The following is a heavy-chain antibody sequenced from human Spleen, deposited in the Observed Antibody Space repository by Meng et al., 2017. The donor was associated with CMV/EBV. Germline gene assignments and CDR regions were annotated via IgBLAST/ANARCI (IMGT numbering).Heavy chain of an antibody. D-gene: IGHD4-17*01. CDR3: ARVSHDYGDYVFDY. Sequence: SETLSLTCTVSGGSISSYHWSWIRQPPGKGLEWIGYISESGSPTYNPSLKSRVTILGVTSRNQFSLKVSSLTAADTAVYYCARVSHDYGDYVFDYWGQGTLVTVSS. J-gene: IGHJ4*02. CDR1: GGSISSYH. CDR2: ISESGSP. V-gene: IGHV4-59*01.